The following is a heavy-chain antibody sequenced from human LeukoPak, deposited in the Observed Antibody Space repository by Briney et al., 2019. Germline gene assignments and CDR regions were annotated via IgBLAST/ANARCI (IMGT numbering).Heavy chain of an antibody. V-gene: IGHV4-30-4*01. Sequence: SETLSLTCTVSGGSISSGDYYWSWIRQPPGKGLEWIGYIYYSGSTYYNPSLKSRVTISVDTSKNQFSLKLSSVTAADTAVYYCARDNSSPPSGVDYWGQGTLVTVSS. J-gene: IGHJ4*02. D-gene: IGHD4-23*01. CDR3: ARDNSSPPSGVDY. CDR2: IYYSGST. CDR1: GGSISSGDYY.